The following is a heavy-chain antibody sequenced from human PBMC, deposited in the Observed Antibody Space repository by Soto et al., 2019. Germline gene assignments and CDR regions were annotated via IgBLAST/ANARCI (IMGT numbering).Heavy chain of an antibody. V-gene: IGHV3-48*02. J-gene: IGHJ3*02. CDR2: ISSSSSTI. CDR3: ARDRGPGGGDAFDI. D-gene: IGHD3-10*01. CDR1: GFTFSSYS. Sequence: EVQLVESGGGLVQPGGSLRLSCAASGFTFSSYSMNWVRQAPGKGLEWVSYISSSSSTIYYADSVKGRFTISRDNAKNSLYLQMNSRRDEDTAVYYCARDRGPGGGDAFDIWGQGTMVTVSS.